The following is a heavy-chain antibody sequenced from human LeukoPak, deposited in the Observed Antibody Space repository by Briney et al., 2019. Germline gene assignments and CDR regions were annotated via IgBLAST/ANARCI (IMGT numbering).Heavy chain of an antibody. CDR2: ISSSSTSNI. V-gene: IGHV3-21*01. Sequence: GGSLRLSCAASGFTLSSFSMNWVRQAPGEGLEWVSYISSSSTSNIFYADSVKGRFTISRDNAKNSLHLQMTSLRAEDTAIYYCVRDPLGGHFDYWGQGTLVTVSS. J-gene: IGHJ4*02. CDR3: VRDPLGGHFDY. CDR1: GFTLSSFS.